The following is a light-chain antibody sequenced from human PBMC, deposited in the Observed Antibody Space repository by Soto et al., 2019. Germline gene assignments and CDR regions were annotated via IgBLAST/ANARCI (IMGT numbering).Light chain of an antibody. V-gene: IGKV3-15*01. CDR1: QSVSIN. CDR3: QQFHRWPTT. Sequence: EIVMTQSPVNLSVSAGERATLSCRASQSVSINFGWYQQKPGQAPRLLMYGASTRATGIPDRFSGSGFGTEFSLIISSLQSEDSAVYYCQQFHRWPTTFGQGTKVDIK. J-gene: IGKJ1*01. CDR2: GAS.